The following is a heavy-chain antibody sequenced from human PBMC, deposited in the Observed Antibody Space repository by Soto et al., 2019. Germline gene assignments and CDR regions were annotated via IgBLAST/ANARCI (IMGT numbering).Heavy chain of an antibody. CDR2: ISACNGNT. D-gene: IGHD3-22*01. V-gene: IGHV1-18*01. Sequence: ASVKVSCKASGYTYTSYGISWVRQAPGQRLEWMGWISACNGNTKYSQKFQGRVTITRDTSASTAYMELSSLRSEDTAVYYCARSIVVVTTFDYWGQGTLVTVSS. J-gene: IGHJ4*02. CDR3: ARSIVVVTTFDY. CDR1: GYTYTSYG.